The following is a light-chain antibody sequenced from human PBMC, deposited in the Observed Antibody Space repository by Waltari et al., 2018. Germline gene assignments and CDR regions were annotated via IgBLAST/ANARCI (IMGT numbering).Light chain of an antibody. CDR2: CAS. V-gene: IGKV4-1*01. CDR1: QRVFNRSNKKNY. CDR3: QQYYSVRPT. J-gene: IGKJ1*01. Sequence: DIVMTHYPDSLSVSLGERATHNYKSGQRVFNRSNKKNYLAWYQQTPGQPPKLLIYCASTRESGVPDRFSGSGSGTDFTLTISSLQAEDLAVYYCQQYYSVRPTFGQGTKVEIK.